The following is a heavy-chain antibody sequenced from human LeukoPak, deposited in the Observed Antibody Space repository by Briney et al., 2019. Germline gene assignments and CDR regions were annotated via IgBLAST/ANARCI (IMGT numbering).Heavy chain of an antibody. D-gene: IGHD2-21*02. Sequence: ASVKVSCKASGNTFTGYYIQWVRQAPGQGLEWMGWINPHSGGTNYAQEFQGRVTMTRDTSISTAYMELSSLRPDDTAVYSCARGVTARGFYYYMDIWGNGTTVTISS. CDR2: INPHSGGT. V-gene: IGHV1-2*02. CDR3: ARGVTARGFYYYMDI. J-gene: IGHJ6*03. CDR1: GNTFTGYY.